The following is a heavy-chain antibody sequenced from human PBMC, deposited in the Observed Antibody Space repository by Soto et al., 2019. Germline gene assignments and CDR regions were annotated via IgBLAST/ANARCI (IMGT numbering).Heavy chain of an antibody. D-gene: IGHD6-19*01. CDR1: GFTFSNYA. J-gene: IGHJ5*02. Sequence: GGSLRLSCAASGFTFSNYAMTWVRQGPGKGLEWVSGISGSGGRSYYADSVKGRFTISRDNSKNTLYLQMNSLRAEDTAVYYYAKDPLFYYSAWYPNRFGPCGQGTLVTVSS. V-gene: IGHV3-23*01. CDR2: ISGSGGRS. CDR3: AKDPLFYYSAWYPNRFGP.